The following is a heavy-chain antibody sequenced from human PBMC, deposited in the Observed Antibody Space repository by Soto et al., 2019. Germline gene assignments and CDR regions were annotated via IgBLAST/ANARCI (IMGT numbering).Heavy chain of an antibody. CDR2: IRQDGSQK. CDR1: GFTFSNYW. D-gene: IGHD6-19*01. J-gene: IGHJ4*02. V-gene: IGHV3-7*03. Sequence: GGSLRLSCEASGFTFSNYWMSWIRQAPGKGLEWVANIRQDGSQKYLVDSVTGRFTISRDNAKNSLYLQMNSLRAEDTALYYCAKCGLAVAYNFDYWGQGTLVTVSS. CDR3: AKCGLAVAYNFDY.